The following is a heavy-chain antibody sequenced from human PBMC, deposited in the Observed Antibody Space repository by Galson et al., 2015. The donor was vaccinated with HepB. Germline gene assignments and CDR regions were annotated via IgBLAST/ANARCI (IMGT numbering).Heavy chain of an antibody. J-gene: IGHJ4*02. CDR1: GFTFSSYA. D-gene: IGHD3-22*01. V-gene: IGHV3-30-3*01. CDR2: ISYDGSNK. Sequence: SLRLSCAASGFTFSSYAMHWVRQAPGKGLEWVAVISYDGSNKYYADSVKGRFTISRDNSKNTLYLQMNSLRAEDTAVYYCARAEPVITMIEGIFDYWGQGTLVTVSS. CDR3: ARAEPVITMIEGIFDY.